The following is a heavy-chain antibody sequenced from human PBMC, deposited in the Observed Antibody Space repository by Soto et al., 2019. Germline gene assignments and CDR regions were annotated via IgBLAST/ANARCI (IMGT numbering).Heavy chain of an antibody. J-gene: IGHJ5*02. CDR1: GGSISSGAYS. Sequence: QVQLQESGPGLVKPSQTLSLTCTVSGGSISSGAYSWSWIRQPPGKGLEWIGYIYYSGSTYYNPSPKSRISISVDTSKNQFSLKLSSVTAADTAVYYCARWWSGSRQGVDPWGQGTLVTVSS. V-gene: IGHV4-31*03. CDR2: IYYSGST. CDR3: ARWWSGSRQGVDP. D-gene: IGHD3-3*01.